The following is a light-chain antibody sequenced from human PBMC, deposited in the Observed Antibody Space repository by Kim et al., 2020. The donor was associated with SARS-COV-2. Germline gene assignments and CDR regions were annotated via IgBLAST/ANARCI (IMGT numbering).Light chain of an antibody. V-gene: IGKV3-15*01. J-gene: IGKJ2*01. Sequence: SGSPGERAIFSCRASQSITGSLAWYQQKPGQAPRLLIYGTSTRATGIPARFSGSGSGTEFTLTISSLQSEDFAVYWCQQYNNWPYTFGQGTKLEI. CDR3: QQYNNWPYT. CDR2: GTS. CDR1: QSITGS.